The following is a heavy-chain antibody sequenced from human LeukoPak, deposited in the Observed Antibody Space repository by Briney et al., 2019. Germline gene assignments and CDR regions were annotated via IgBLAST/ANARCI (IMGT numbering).Heavy chain of an antibody. D-gene: IGHD3-22*01. CDR2: INPSGGST. CDR3: ARDLGXXYDSSGXYVD. V-gene: IGHV1-46*01. J-gene: IGHJ4*02. Sequence: ASVKVSCKASGYTFTSYYMHWVRQAPGQGLEWMGIINPSGGSTSYAQKFQGRVTMTRDTSTSTVYMELSSLRSEDTAVYYCARDLGXXYDSSGXYVDWGQGTLVTVSS. CDR1: GYTFTSYY.